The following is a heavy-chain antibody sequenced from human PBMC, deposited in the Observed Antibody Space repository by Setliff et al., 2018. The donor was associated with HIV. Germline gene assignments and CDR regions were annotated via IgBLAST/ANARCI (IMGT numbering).Heavy chain of an antibody. CDR1: GYTFTSYG. V-gene: IGHV1-18*01. Sequence: GASVKVSCKASGYTFTSYGISWVRPAPGQGLEWMGWISAYNDNPNYAQKLQGRVTMTTDTSTSTAYMELRSLRSDDTAVYYCARDAPEPSYGGSQVYWGQGTLVTAPQ. CDR2: ISAYNDNP. D-gene: IGHD5-12*01. CDR3: ARDAPEPSYGGSQVY. J-gene: IGHJ4*02.